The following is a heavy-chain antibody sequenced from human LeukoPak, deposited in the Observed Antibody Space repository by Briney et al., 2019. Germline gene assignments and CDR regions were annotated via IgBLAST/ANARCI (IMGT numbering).Heavy chain of an antibody. Sequence: PEDGETIYAQKFQGRVTMTEDTSTDTAYVELSSLRSEDTAVYYCATDSIAVSPATYWYFDLWGRGTLVTVSS. V-gene: IGHV1-24*01. CDR3: ATDSIAVSPATYWYFDL. J-gene: IGHJ2*01. D-gene: IGHD6-19*01. CDR2: PEDGET.